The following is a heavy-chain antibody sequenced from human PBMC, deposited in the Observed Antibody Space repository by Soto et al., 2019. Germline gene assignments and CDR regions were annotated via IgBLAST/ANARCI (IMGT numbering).Heavy chain of an antibody. CDR1: GFTFSSYA. J-gene: IGHJ4*02. CDR2: ITYNGDNT. D-gene: IGHD3-10*01. Sequence: GGALRLSCAASGFTFSSYAMTWVRQAPGKGLEWVSVITYNGDNTYYADSVKGRFTISRDNSKDTVHLQMNSLRAEDTAVYYCARYIRGPTAFYFPFWSPGVLVTVSS. V-gene: IGHV3-23*01. CDR3: ARYIRGPTAFYFPF.